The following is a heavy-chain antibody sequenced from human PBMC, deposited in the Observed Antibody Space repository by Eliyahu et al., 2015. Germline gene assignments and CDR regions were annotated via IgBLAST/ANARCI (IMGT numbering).Heavy chain of an antibody. Sequence: EVQLVESGGGLVQPGGSLRLSXAAXGXTFXSXXXSWVRQAPGKGLEWVANIKQDGSEKYYVDSVKXRFTISRDNAKNSLYLQMNSLRAEDTAVYYCARAVDYDFWSGYGEAFDIWGQGTMVTVSS. J-gene: IGHJ3*02. V-gene: IGHV3-7*01. CDR3: ARAVDYDFWSGYGEAFDI. D-gene: IGHD3-3*01. CDR2: IKQDGSEK. CDR1: GXTFXSXX.